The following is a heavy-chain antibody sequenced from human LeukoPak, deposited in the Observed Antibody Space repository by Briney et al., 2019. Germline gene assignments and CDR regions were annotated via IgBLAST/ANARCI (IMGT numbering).Heavy chain of an antibody. V-gene: IGHV3-7*01. D-gene: IGHD3-22*01. CDR3: ARDIGDSSGYYGFDAFDI. Sequence: PGGSLRLSCAASGFTFSSYWMSWVRQAPGKGLEWVANIKQDGSEKYYVDSVKGRFTISRDNAKNSLYLQMNSLRAEDTAVYYCARDIGDSSGYYGFDAFDIWGQGTMVTVSS. CDR1: GFTFSSYW. J-gene: IGHJ3*02. CDR2: IKQDGSEK.